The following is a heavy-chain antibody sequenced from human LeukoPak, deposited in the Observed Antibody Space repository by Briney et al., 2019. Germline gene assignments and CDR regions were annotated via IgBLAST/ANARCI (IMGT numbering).Heavy chain of an antibody. CDR2: IYYSERT. CDR1: GGSTSSYY. CDR3: AGSDFGAHWGAFDV. J-gene: IGHJ3*01. D-gene: IGHD4/OR15-4a*01. V-gene: IGHV4-59*01. Sequence: PSETLSLTCTVSGGSTSSYYWTWVRQPPGKGLEWIGYIYYSERTNFNPSLKNRVTISLDTSKNQFSLKLSSVTPADTAVYYCAGSDFGAHWGAFDVWGQGTKVSVSS.